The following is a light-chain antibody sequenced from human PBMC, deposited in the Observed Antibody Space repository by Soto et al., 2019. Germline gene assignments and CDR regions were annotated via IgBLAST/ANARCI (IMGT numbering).Light chain of an antibody. Sequence: DIQLTPSPSFLSASVGDRVTITCRTSQDISSYLAWYQQKPGTAPQLLISAASTLQSGVPSRFSGSVSGTEFTLTISSLQPEDVATYYCQQLKSYPLSFGGGTKVEI. CDR2: AAS. CDR1: QDISSY. J-gene: IGKJ4*01. V-gene: IGKV1-9*01. CDR3: QQLKSYPLS.